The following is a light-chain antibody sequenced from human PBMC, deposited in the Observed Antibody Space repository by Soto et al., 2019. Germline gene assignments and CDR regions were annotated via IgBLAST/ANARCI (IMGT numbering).Light chain of an antibody. V-gene: IGKV1-5*01. Sequence: IQMTQSPSTLSASVGARVTITCLASQSISSWLAWYQQKPGKAPKLLIYDASSLESGVPPRFSGSGSGTDFTLTISRLEPEDFAVYYCQQYGSSTKTFGQGTKVDIK. CDR3: QQYGSSTKT. J-gene: IGKJ1*01. CDR2: DAS. CDR1: QSISSW.